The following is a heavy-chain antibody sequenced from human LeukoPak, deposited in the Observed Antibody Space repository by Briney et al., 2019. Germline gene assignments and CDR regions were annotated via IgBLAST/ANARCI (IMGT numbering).Heavy chain of an antibody. CDR3: ARGRGLLDGIVVVTGGYFDY. Sequence: SETLSLTCAVYGGSFSGYYWSWIRQPPGKGLEWIGEINHSGSTNYNPSLKSRVTISVDTSKNQFSLKLSSVTAADTAVYYCARGRGLLDGIVVVTGGYFDYWGQGTLVTVSS. D-gene: IGHD2-21*02. V-gene: IGHV4-34*01. CDR2: INHSGST. CDR1: GGSFSGYY. J-gene: IGHJ4*02.